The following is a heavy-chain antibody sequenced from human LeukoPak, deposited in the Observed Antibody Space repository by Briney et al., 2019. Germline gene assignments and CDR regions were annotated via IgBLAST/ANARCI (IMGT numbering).Heavy chain of an antibody. J-gene: IGHJ4*02. CDR1: GYSISSGYY. CDR2: IYYSGST. V-gene: IGHV4-38-2*02. CDR3: ATSTGEGFDY. D-gene: IGHD7-27*01. Sequence: SETLSLTCTVSGYSISSGYYWGWIRPPPGKGLEWIGSIYYSGSTYYNPSLKSRVTISVDTSKNQFSLKLSSVTAADTAVYYCATSTGEGFDYWGQGTLVTVSS.